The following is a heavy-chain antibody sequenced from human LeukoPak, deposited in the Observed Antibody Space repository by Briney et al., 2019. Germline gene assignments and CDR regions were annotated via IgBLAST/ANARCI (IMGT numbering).Heavy chain of an antibody. Sequence: ASVKVSCKASGYTFTRCGFNWVRQAPGQGLEWMGWISAYNGNTNYAQKLQGRVTMTTDTSTSTAYMELRSLRSDDTAVYYCARVSGGFTMVRGVTDYWGQGTLVTVSS. V-gene: IGHV1-18*01. J-gene: IGHJ4*02. D-gene: IGHD3-10*01. CDR2: ISAYNGNT. CDR1: GYTFTRCG. CDR3: ARVSGGFTMVRGVTDY.